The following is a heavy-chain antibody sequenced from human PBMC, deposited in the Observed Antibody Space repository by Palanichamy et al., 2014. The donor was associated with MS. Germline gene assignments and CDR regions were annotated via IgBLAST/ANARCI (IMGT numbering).Heavy chain of an antibody. Sequence: VQLVQSGAEVKKPGASVKVSCKASDYTSISYGIAWVRQAPGHGLEWMGWISYNNRQTNYAQKFQGRVTMTTDASTSTAYMELRSLRSDDTAVYYCATDFYDSSDLTYWGQGTLVTVSS. CDR2: ISYNNRQT. CDR1: DYTSISYG. CDR3: ATDFYDSSDLTY. J-gene: IGHJ4*02. D-gene: IGHD3-22*01. V-gene: IGHV1-18*04.